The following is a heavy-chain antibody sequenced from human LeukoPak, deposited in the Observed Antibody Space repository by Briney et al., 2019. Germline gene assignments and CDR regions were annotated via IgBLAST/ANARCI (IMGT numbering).Heavy chain of an antibody. CDR3: ARDLDNSGWYVFDY. Sequence: SETLSLTCTVSGDSVSTYYWNWIRQPPGEGLEWIGYIYYSGSTNYNPSLKSRVTISVDTSKNQFSLKLSSVTAADTAVYYCARDLDNSGWYVFDYWGQGNLVTVSS. V-gene: IGHV4-59*02. CDR2: IYYSGST. J-gene: IGHJ4*02. D-gene: IGHD6-19*01. CDR1: GDSVSTYY.